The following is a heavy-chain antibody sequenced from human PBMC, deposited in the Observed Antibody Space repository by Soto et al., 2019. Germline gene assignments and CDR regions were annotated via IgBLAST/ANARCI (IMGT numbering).Heavy chain of an antibody. J-gene: IGHJ4*02. V-gene: IGHV1-69*01. Sequence: QVQLVQSGAEVKKPGSSVKLSCRASGGNFNDYAFSWVRQAPGQGLQWLGGIILPLGTPHYAQIFQGRVTITEDGSTSTVYMELGSLRLDDTAVYYCGRYCTNTKCKGGYYLDYWGQGTPVTVSS. CDR2: IILPLGTP. CDR1: GGNFNDYA. CDR3: GRYCTNTKCKGGYYLDY. D-gene: IGHD2-8*01.